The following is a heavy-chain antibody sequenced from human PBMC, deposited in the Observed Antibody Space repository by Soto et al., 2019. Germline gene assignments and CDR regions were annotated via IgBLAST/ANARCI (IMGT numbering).Heavy chain of an antibody. Sequence: GGSLRLSCAASGFTFSSYAMHWVRQAPGKWLEWVAVISYDGSNKYYADSVKGRFTISRDNSKNTLYLQMNSLRAEDTAVYYCARDYYYDSSGYYYVDYYYYGMDVWGQGXTVTVYS. CDR3: ARDYYYDSSGYYYVDYYYYGMDV. D-gene: IGHD3-22*01. V-gene: IGHV3-30-3*01. CDR2: ISYDGSNK. J-gene: IGHJ6*02. CDR1: GFTFSSYA.